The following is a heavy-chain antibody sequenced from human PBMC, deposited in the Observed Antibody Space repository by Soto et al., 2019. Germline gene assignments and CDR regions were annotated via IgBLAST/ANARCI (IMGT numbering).Heavy chain of an antibody. CDR1: GFTFSNFA. CDR2: INGNGASI. J-gene: IGHJ4*02. CDR3: AKDYGLAVAVPFDS. V-gene: IGHV3-23*01. Sequence: LRLSCAASGFTFSNFAMAWVRQAPGKGLEWVSGINGNGASIFYADSVKGRFTISRDNSKNTLYLQMNSLRAEDTAVYYCAKDYGLAVAVPFDSWGQGSPVTVSS. D-gene: IGHD6-19*01.